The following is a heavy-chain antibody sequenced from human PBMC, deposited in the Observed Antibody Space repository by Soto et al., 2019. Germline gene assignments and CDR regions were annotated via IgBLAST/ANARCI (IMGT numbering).Heavy chain of an antibody. CDR2: INHSGST. J-gene: IGHJ6*02. D-gene: IGHD6-13*01. CDR3: ARGWKYSSSWQGYYYYGMDV. V-gene: IGHV4-34*01. Sequence: TSETLSLTCAVYGGSFSGYYWSWIRQPPGKGLEWIGEINHSGSTNYNPSLKSRVTISVDTSKNQFSLKLSSVTAADTAVYYCARGWKYSSSWQGYYYYGMDVWGQGTTVTVSS. CDR1: GGSFSGYY.